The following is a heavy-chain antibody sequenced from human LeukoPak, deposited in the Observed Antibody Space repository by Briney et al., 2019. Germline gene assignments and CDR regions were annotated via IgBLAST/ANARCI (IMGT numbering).Heavy chain of an antibody. CDR2: IYHSGST. J-gene: IGHJ5*02. V-gene: IGHV4-4*02. CDR3: ARHQPLYNWFDP. CDR1: GGSISSSNW. Sequence: PSGTLSLTCAVSGGSISSSNWWSWIRQPPGKGLEWIGEIYHSGSTNYNPSLKSRVTISVDKSKTQFSLKLSSVTAADTAVYYCARHQPLYNWFDPWGQGTLVTVSS. D-gene: IGHD2-2*01.